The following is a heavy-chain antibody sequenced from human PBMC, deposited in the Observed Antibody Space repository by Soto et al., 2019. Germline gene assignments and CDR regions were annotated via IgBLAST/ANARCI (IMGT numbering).Heavy chain of an antibody. D-gene: IGHD6-19*01. CDR3: ASLRQDSSGWYNFDY. V-gene: IGHV3-33*08. Sequence: SLILSCAASGFTFRNYGMHWVRQAPGKGLEWVAVIWYDGSNKYYADSVKGRFTISRDNSKNTLYLQLNSLRAEDTAVYYCASLRQDSSGWYNFDYWGHGTLVTVSS. CDR2: IWYDGSNK. J-gene: IGHJ4*01. CDR1: GFTFRNYG.